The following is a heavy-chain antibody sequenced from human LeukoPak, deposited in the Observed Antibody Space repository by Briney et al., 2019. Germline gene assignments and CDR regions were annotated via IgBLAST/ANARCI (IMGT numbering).Heavy chain of an antibody. CDR1: SESLSDYF. CDR2: INHSGST. D-gene: IGHD6-13*01. Sequence: PSETLSLTCAVYSESLSDYFWSWIRQSPGEGLEWIGEINHSGSTKYNPSLKSRVTISVDTSKNQFSLRLSSVTAADTAVYYCAREGTTDSSTWYMSWFDPWGQGTLVTVSS. J-gene: IGHJ5*02. CDR3: AREGTTDSSTWYMSWFDP. V-gene: IGHV4-34*01.